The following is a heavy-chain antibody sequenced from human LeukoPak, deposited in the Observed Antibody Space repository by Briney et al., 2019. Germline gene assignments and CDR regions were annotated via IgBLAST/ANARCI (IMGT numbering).Heavy chain of an antibody. J-gene: IGHJ4*02. CDR3: ARGIVY. V-gene: IGHV3-53*01. CDR2: IYTGGGR. Sequence: GGSLRLSCAASGFTVSSYYMNWVRHAPGKELEWVSVIYTGGGRYYADSVRGRFTISRDTSKSMVFLQMNSLRVEDTAVYYCARGIVYWGRGTLVTVSS. CDR1: GFTVSSYY.